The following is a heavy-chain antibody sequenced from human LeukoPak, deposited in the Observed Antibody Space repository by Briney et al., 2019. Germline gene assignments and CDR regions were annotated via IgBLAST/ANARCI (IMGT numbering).Heavy chain of an antibody. D-gene: IGHD2-15*01. V-gene: IGHV3-74*01. CDR2: IDNDVTTA. CDR3: AREYWGSSFDY. J-gene: IGHJ4*02. Sequence: GGSLRLSCAASGFTFSVYGMHWVRQAPGKGLVWVSRIDNDVTTASYADSVRGRFTISRDNAKSTLYLQMNSLRAEDTAVYYCAREYWGSSFDYWGQGTLVSVSS. CDR1: GFTFSVYG.